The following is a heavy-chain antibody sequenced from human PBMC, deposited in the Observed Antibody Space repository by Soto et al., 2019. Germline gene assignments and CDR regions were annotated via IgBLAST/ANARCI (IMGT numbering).Heavy chain of an antibody. J-gene: IGHJ4*02. V-gene: IGHV6-1*01. CDR3: ARDLWFGEYPPYYFDY. CDR2: TYYRSKWYN. Sequence: SQTLSLTCAISGDSVSSHSAAWNWIRQSPSRGLEWLGRTYYRSKWYNDYAVSVKSRITINPDTSKNQFSLQLNSVTPEDTAVYYCARDLWFGEYPPYYFDYWGQGTLVTVSS. CDR1: GDSVSSHSAA. D-gene: IGHD3-10*01.